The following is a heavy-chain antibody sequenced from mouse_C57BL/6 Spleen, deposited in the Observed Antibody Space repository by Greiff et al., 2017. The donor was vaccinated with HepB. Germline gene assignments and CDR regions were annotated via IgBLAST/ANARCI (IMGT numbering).Heavy chain of an antibody. CDR3: ARGVYYYGSSYWAMDY. CDR1: GFTFSSYA. V-gene: IGHV5-4*03. Sequence: DVKLVESGGGLVKPGGSPKLSCAASGFTFSSYAMSWVRQTPEKRLEWVATISDGGSYTYYPDNVKGRFTISRDNAKNNLYLQMSHLKSEDTAMYYCARGVYYYGSSYWAMDYWGQGTSVTVSS. CDR2: ISDGGSYT. D-gene: IGHD1-1*01. J-gene: IGHJ4*01.